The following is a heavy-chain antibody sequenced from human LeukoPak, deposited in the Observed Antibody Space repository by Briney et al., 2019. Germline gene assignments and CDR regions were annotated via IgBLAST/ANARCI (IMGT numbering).Heavy chain of an antibody. CDR2: INHSGST. CDR1: GGSFSGYY. Sequence: SETLSLTCAVYGGSFSGYYWSWIRQPPGKGLEWIGEINHSGSTNYNPSLKGRVTISVDTSKNQFSLKLSSVTAADTAVYYCARRHDILTGYYKGGRLFDYWGQGTLVTVSS. J-gene: IGHJ4*02. D-gene: IGHD3-9*01. V-gene: IGHV4-34*01. CDR3: ARRHDILTGYYKGGRLFDY.